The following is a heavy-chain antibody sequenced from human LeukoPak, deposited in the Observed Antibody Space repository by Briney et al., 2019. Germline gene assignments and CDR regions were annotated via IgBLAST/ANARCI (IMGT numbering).Heavy chain of an antibody. CDR2: ISSSDNYI. CDR3: ARDPRYSNSWSFYFDY. D-gene: IGHD6-13*01. J-gene: IGHJ4*02. V-gene: IGHV3-21*01. CDR1: GFTFSTYT. Sequence: GGSLRLSCAASGFTFSTYTINWVRQAPGKGLEWVSSISSSDNYIYYADSVKGRFTISRDNAKNSLYLHMNSLRAEDTAVYYCARDPRYSNSWSFYFDYWGQGTLVTVSS.